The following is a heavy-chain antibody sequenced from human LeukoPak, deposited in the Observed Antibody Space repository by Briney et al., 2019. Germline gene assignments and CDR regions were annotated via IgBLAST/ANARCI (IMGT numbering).Heavy chain of an antibody. D-gene: IGHD3-16*02. CDR2: INHSGST. CDR1: GGSFSGYY. CDR3: ARARIMITFGGVIVIFDY. V-gene: IGHV4-34*01. Sequence: SETLSLTCAVYGGSFSGYYWSWIRQPAGKGLEWIGEINHSGSTNYNPSLKSRVTISVDTSKNQFSLKLSSVTAADTAVYYCARARIMITFGGVIVIFDYWGQGTLVTVSS. J-gene: IGHJ4*02.